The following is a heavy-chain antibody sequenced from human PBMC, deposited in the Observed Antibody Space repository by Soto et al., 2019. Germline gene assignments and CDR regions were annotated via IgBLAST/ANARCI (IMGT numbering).Heavy chain of an antibody. CDR3: ARGGAAGRGDSIDI. CDR1: GFTFRNQW. Sequence: EVQLEESGGGSVQLGESLRVSCVASGFTFRNQWMHWVRQVPGKGLVWVCRINGDGTRASYADFVKGRFTISRDNAQNLLFLQLNSLSVDDTGVYHCARGGAAGRGDSIDIWGPVTTVAVSS. D-gene: IGHD3-10*01. J-gene: IGHJ3*02. CDR2: INGDGTRA. V-gene: IGHV3-74*01.